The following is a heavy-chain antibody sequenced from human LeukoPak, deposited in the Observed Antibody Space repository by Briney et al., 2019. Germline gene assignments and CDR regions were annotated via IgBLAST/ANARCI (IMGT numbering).Heavy chain of an antibody. CDR3: ARGAYSSGWYYSYVDV. V-gene: IGHV3-11*04. Sequence: SGGSLRLSCVASEFTFTDYYMTWIRQAPGKGLEWVSSISSSGSNIYYADSVKGRFTISRYNAKNSLSLKINRQRAADTAVYYCARGAYSSGWYYSYVDVWAKGTTVTVSS. CDR2: ISSSGSNI. J-gene: IGHJ6*03. D-gene: IGHD6-19*01. CDR1: EFTFTDYY.